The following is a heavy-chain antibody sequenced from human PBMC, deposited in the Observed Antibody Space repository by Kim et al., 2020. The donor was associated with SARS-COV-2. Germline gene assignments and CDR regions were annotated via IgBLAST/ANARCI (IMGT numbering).Heavy chain of an antibody. D-gene: IGHD3-10*01. CDR3: ARDYYGSGSYFYYGMDV. J-gene: IGHJ6*02. CDR1: GFTVSSNY. Sequence: GGSLRPSCAASGFTVSSNYMSWVRQAPGKGLEWVSVIYSGGSTYYADSVKGRFTISRDNSKNTLYLQMNSLRAEDTAVYYCARDYYGSGSYFYYGMDVWGQGTTVIVSS. V-gene: IGHV3-53*01. CDR2: IYSGGST.